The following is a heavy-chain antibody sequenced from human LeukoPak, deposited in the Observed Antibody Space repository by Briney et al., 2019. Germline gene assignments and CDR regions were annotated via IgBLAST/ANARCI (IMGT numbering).Heavy chain of an antibody. Sequence: PGGSLRLSCAASGFTFSSCVMSWVRQAPGKGLEWVSAISGSGDTTYYAESVRGRLTISRDISKNTLYLQMNSLRAEDTAFYYCAKDLKGYSDYDFSDYWGQGTLVTVSS. J-gene: IGHJ4*02. CDR2: ISGSGDTT. D-gene: IGHD5-12*01. V-gene: IGHV3-23*01. CDR1: GFTFSSCV. CDR3: AKDLKGYSDYDFSDY.